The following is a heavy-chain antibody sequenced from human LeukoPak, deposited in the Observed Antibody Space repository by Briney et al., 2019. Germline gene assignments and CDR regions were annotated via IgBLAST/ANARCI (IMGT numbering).Heavy chain of an antibody. V-gene: IGHV4-34*01. CDR1: GGSFSGYY. CDR3: ARGPLYSGYDYGFDY. CDR2: INHSGST. Sequence: SETLSLTCAVYGGSFSGYYWSWIRQPPGKGLEWIGEINHSGSTNYNPSLKSRVTLSVDTSKNQFSLKLSSVTAADTAVYYCARGPLYSGYDYGFDYWGQGTLVTVSS. D-gene: IGHD5-12*01. J-gene: IGHJ4*02.